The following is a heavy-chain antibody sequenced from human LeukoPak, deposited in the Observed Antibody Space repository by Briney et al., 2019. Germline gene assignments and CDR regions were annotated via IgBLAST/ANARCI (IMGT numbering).Heavy chain of an antibody. J-gene: IGHJ4*01. Sequence: PSETLSLTCTVSGGSISSYYWSWIRQPPGKGLEWIGYIYYSGSTNYNLSLKSRVTISVDTSKNQFSLKLSSVTAADTAVYYCARVGYTGTKRYYFDYWGHGTLVTVSS. D-gene: IGHD1-1*01. CDR2: IYYSGST. CDR3: ARVGYTGTKRYYFDY. V-gene: IGHV4-59*01. CDR1: GGSISSYY.